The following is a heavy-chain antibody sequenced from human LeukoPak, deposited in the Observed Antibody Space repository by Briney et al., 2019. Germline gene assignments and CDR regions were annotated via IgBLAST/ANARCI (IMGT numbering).Heavy chain of an antibody. D-gene: IGHD7-27*01. V-gene: IGHV3-7*01. CDR1: ELTFNTYW. CDR3: ARDLTGGDDYFDY. J-gene: IGHJ4*02. Sequence: GGSLRLSCAASELTFNTYWMSWVRQAPGKGLEWVGNINQDGTETFYADSVKGRFIISRDNAENSLYLQMNSLRAEDAAVYYCARDLTGGDDYFDYWGQGTLDTVSS. CDR2: INQDGTET.